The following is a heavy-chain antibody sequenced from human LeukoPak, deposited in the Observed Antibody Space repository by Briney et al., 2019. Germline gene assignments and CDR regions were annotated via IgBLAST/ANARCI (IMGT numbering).Heavy chain of an antibody. CDR2: IRSSNGRT. J-gene: IGHJ4*01. Sequence: PGGSLRLSCVASGFTFSSHSLNWVRQAPGRGLEWVPHIRSSNGRTYYADAVKGRFTISRDDAKNSLYLQMNSLRSEDTAVYYCASWAGIVATYSGPFDFWGHGTLVTVSA. CDR3: ASWAGIVATYSGPFDF. V-gene: IGHV3-48*01. CDR1: GFTFSSHS. D-gene: IGHD3-22*01.